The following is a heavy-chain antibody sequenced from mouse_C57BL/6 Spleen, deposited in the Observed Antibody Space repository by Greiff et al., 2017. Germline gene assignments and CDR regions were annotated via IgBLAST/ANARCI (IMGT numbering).Heavy chain of an antibody. D-gene: IGHD1-1*01. CDR1: GYAFSSYW. CDR2: IYPGDGDT. J-gene: IGHJ2*01. Sequence: VQLQQSGAELVKPGASVKISCKASGYAFSSYWMNWVKQRPGKGLEWIGQIYPGDGDTNYNGKFKGKATLTADKSSSTAYMQLSSLTSEDSAGYFCSRGEYYCFDYWGQGTTLTVSS. V-gene: IGHV1-80*01. CDR3: SRGEYYCFDY.